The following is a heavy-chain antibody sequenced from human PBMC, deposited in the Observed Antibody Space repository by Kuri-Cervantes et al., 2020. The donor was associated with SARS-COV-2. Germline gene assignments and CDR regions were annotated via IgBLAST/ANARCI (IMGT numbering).Heavy chain of an antibody. J-gene: IGHJ4*02. CDR3: GLASGSSYSPNY. CDR1: GFTFSSYG. D-gene: IGHD3-10*01. Sequence: GESLKISCAASGFTFSSYGIHWVRQAPGKGLEWVAFIRYDGTDKCYADSVKGRFTISRDNPKNTLYLQMNSLRAEDTAVYYCGLASGSSYSPNYWGQGTLVTVSS. CDR2: IRYDGTDK. V-gene: IGHV3-30*02.